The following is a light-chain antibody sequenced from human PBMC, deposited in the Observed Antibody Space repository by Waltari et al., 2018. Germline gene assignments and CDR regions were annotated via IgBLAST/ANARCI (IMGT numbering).Light chain of an antibody. CDR3: AAWDDSLNGVV. J-gene: IGLJ2*01. CDR2: TTK. CDR1: SSNIGSNT. V-gene: IGLV1-44*01. Sequence: QSVLTQPPSASGTPGQRVTISCSGSSSNIGSNTVHWYQQLPGTAPKLLSYTTKQRPSGSPDRFSGSQSGTSASLAISGLQSEDEADYHCAAWDDSLNGVVFGGGTKLTVL.